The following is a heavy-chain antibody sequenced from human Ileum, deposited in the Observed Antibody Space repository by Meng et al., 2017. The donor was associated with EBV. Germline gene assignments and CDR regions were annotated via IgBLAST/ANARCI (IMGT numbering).Heavy chain of an antibody. CDR2: LNPNSGNT. D-gene: IGHD4-17*01. Sequence: QCVVGGGAVKNPGGSFPVPCKASWFTFRIYVMNWVRQATGRGLVCMGWLNPNSGNTHYAQKFHGRVTMTRNTSIITAYLELSSLISEDTAIYYCAGRRPYGDYPISNYWGQGTLVTVSS. V-gene: IGHV1-8*01. CDR1: WFTFRIYV. J-gene: IGHJ4*02. CDR3: AGRRPYGDYPISNY.